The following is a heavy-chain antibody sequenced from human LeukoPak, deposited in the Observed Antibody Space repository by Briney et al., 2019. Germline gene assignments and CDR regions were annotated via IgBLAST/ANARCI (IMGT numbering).Heavy chain of an antibody. Sequence: SGGSLRLSCAASGFTFSSYGMHWVRQAPGKGLEWVAVISYDGSNKYYADSVKGRFTISRDNSKNTLYLQMNSLRAEDTAVYYCAKDSVAEGGYFDYWGQGTLVTVSS. CDR2: ISYDGSNK. CDR3: AKDSVAEGGYFDY. J-gene: IGHJ4*02. V-gene: IGHV3-30*18. CDR1: GFTFSSYG. D-gene: IGHD6-19*01.